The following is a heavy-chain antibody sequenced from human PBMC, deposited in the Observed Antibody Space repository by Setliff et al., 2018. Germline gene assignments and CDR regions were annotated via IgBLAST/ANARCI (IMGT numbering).Heavy chain of an antibody. CDR1: GYTFSTYG. V-gene: IGHV1-18*03. J-gene: IGHJ4*02. CDR2: ISAYNGNT. D-gene: IGHD3-22*01. CDR3: ARDRDSSGYPYYFDY. Sequence: SVKVSCKDSGYTFSTYGISWVRQAPGQGLEWMGWISAYNGNTNYAQRFQGRVTMTTDTSTSTAYMELSRLTSDDMAVYYCARDRDSSGYPYYFDYWGQGTLVTVSS.